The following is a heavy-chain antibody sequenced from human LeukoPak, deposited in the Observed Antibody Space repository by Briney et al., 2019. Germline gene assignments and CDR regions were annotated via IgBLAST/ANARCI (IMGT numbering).Heavy chain of an antibody. CDR1: GFTFSSYA. Sequence: PGGSLRLSCAASGFTFSSYAMSWVRQAPGKGLEGVSAISGSGGSTYYADSVKGRFTISRDNSKNTLYLQMNSLRAEDTAVYYCAMARYCSSTSCYWFQHWGQGTPVTVSS. CDR2: ISGSGGST. CDR3: AMARYCSSTSCYWFQH. D-gene: IGHD2-2*01. V-gene: IGHV3-23*01. J-gene: IGHJ1*01.